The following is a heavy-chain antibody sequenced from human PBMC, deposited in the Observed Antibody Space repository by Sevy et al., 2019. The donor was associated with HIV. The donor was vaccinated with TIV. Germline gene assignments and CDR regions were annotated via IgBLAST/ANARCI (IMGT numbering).Heavy chain of an antibody. CDR3: ARASINGYNPRPFDY. Sequence: ASVKVSCKCSGFTFIDYGFSWVRQAPGQGLEWMAWISVYNWNKKNAQKFQDRVTVTVDSTTNSAYMELRSLRSDETAVYFCARASINGYNPRPFDYWGQGTLVTVSS. CDR1: GFTFIDYG. CDR2: ISVYNWNK. D-gene: IGHD5-12*01. V-gene: IGHV1-18*01. J-gene: IGHJ4*02.